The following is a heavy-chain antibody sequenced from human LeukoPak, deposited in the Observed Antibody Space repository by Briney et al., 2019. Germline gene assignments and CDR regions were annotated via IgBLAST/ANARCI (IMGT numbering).Heavy chain of an antibody. J-gene: IGHJ5*02. CDR3: ARSLGYGSGSENWFDP. V-gene: IGHV1-18*01. CDR2: ISAYNGNT. Sequence: GASVKLSCKASGYTFTSYGISWVRQAPGQGLEWMGWISAYNGNTNYAQKLQGRVTMTTDTSTSTAYMELRSLRSDDTAVYYCARSLGYGSGSENWFDPWGQGTLATVSS. CDR1: GYTFTSYG. D-gene: IGHD3-10*01.